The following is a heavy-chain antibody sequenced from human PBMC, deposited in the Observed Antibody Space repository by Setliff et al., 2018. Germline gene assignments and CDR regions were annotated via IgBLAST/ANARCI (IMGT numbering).Heavy chain of an antibody. Sequence: KTSETLSLTCAAYGGTFSDYHWTWIRQSPEKGLEWIGEINHRGSTNYNPSLKSRVTMSVDTSKNQFSLNLTSVTAADTAVYYCARASVVHAIAVGYWGQGTLVTVSS. V-gene: IGHV4-34*01. CDR2: INHRGST. CDR3: ARASVVHAIAVGY. J-gene: IGHJ4*02. D-gene: IGHD2-15*01. CDR1: GGTFSDYH.